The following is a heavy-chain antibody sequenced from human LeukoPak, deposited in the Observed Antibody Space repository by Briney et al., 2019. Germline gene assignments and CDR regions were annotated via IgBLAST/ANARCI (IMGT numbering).Heavy chain of an antibody. V-gene: IGHV1-2*02. CDR1: GYTFTGYY. CDR2: INPNSGGT. J-gene: IGHJ4*02. D-gene: IGHD6-6*01. Sequence: ASVTVSCKASGYTFTGYYMHWVRQAPGQGLEGMGWINPNSGGTNYAQKFQGRVTMTRDTSISTAYMELSRLRSDDTAVYYCARERTLAARPAFDYWGQGTLVTVSS. CDR3: ARERTLAARPAFDY.